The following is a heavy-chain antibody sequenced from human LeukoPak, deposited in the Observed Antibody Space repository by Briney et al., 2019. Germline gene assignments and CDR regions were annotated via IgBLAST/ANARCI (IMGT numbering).Heavy chain of an antibody. CDR3: ARGYSSSWSEGAFDI. J-gene: IGHJ3*02. CDR2: INPNSGGT. V-gene: IGHV1-2*02. D-gene: IGHD6-13*01. Sequence: GASVKVSFKASGYTFTGYYMHWVRQAPGQGLEWMGWINPNSGGTNYAQKFQGRVTMTRDTSISTAYMELSRLRSDDTAVYYCARGYSSSWSEGAFDIWGQGTMVTVSS. CDR1: GYTFTGYY.